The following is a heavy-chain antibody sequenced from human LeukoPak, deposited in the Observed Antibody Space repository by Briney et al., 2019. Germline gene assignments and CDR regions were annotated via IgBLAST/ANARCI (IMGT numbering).Heavy chain of an antibody. D-gene: IGHD3-10*01. CDR3: ARSDGYGLVGI. V-gene: IGHV4-39*07. Sequence: SETLSLTCTVSSGSISSSTYYWSWIRQPPGKTLEWIGSIYSSGSTYYNPSLKSRVIIIIDTPKNHFSLTLSSVTAADTAVYYCARSDGYGLVGIWGQGTMVTVSS. J-gene: IGHJ3*02. CDR1: SGSISSSTYY. CDR2: IYSSGST.